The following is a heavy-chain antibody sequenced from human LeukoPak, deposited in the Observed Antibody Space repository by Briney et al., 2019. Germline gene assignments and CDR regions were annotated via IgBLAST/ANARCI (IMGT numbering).Heavy chain of an antibody. CDR3: AKDLTGGRFPALDY. V-gene: IGHV3-23*01. Sequence: PGGSLTLSCAASGFTFSSYAMSWVRQAPGKGLEWVSAISGSGGSTYYADSVKGRFTISRDNSKNTLYLQMNSLRAEDTALYYCAKDLTGGRFPALDYWGQETSVIVSS. J-gene: IGHJ4*02. D-gene: IGHD1-14*01. CDR2: ISGSGGST. CDR1: GFTFSSYA.